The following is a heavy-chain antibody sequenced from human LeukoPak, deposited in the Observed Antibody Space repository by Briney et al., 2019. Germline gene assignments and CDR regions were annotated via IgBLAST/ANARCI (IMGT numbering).Heavy chain of an antibody. CDR2: ISAYNGNT. D-gene: IGHD1-26*01. Sequence: ASVKVSCTASVYTFSTYGISWVRQAPGQGLEWMGWISAYNGNTNYAQRLQGRVTMTTDTSTSTAYMELRSLRSDDTAVYYCARGGYSGSYRGTFDYWGQGTLVTVSS. J-gene: IGHJ4*02. V-gene: IGHV1-18*01. CDR3: ARGGYSGSYRGTFDY. CDR1: VYTFSTYG.